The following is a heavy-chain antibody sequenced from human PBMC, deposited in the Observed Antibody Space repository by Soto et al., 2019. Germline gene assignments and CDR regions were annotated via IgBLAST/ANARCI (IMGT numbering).Heavy chain of an antibody. CDR1: RGSFSGFY. J-gene: IGHJ6*02. V-gene: IGHV4-34*01. CDR2: INHSDTT. Sequence: AETLSLTCGVYRGSFSGFYWIWVRQTPGGGLEWIVEINHSDTTNYNPSFQNRVTISVDKSTNNFSLKMTSVTAADAAVYYCARGRGYVYGSNFYGLDVWGQGTTVTVSS. CDR3: ARGRGYVYGSNFYGLDV. D-gene: IGHD6-25*01.